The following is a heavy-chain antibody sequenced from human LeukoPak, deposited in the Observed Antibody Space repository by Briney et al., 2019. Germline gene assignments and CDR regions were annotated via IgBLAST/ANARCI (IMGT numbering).Heavy chain of an antibody. D-gene: IGHD6-13*01. CDR2: ISYDGSNK. CDR3: ASDLSSRGGDAFDI. V-gene: IGHV3-30*03. Sequence: GGSLRLSCAASGFTFSSYGMHWVRQAPGKGLEWVAVISYDGSNKYYADSVKGRFTISRDNSKNTLYLQMNSLRAEDTAVYYCASDLSSRGGDAFDIWGQGTMVTVSS. CDR1: GFTFSSYG. J-gene: IGHJ3*02.